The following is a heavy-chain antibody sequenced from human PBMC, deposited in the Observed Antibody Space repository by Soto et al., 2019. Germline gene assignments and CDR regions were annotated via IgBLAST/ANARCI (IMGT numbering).Heavy chain of an antibody. V-gene: IGHV1-46*01. CDR2: IDPSGGST. Sequence: ASVKVSCKASGYTLTSYYMHWVRQAPGQGLEWMGIIDPSGGSTSYAQKFQGRVTMTRDTSTSTVYMELSSLRSEDTAVYYCARDHREGLEWPLYYFDYWGQGTLVTVSS. CDR3: ARDHREGLEWPLYYFDY. D-gene: IGHD3-3*01. CDR1: GYTLTSYY. J-gene: IGHJ4*02.